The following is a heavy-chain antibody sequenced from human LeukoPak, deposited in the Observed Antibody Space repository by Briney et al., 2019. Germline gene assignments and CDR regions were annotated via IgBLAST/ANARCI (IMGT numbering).Heavy chain of an antibody. CDR1: CGYNWRHL. J-gene: IGHJ4*02. CDR2: IHTSGSI. Sequence: SETLSHTYCLSCGYNWRHLWLWMRQPAGKGLEWIGRIHTSGSINYNPSLKSRVTMSVDTSKNQFSLKLSSVTAADTAVYYCAGYGSSWYFDYWGQGTLVTVSS. CDR3: AGYGSSWYFDY. V-gene: IGHV4-4*07. D-gene: IGHD6-13*01.